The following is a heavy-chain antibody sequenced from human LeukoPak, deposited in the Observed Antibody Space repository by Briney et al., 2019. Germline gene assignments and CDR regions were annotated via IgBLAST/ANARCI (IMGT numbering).Heavy chain of an antibody. CDR3: ARDHAYRTDY. J-gene: IGHJ4*02. V-gene: IGHV3-7*01. CDR2: INQDESKK. Sequence: GVSLRLSCAASGFSFSNDWMCWVRQAPGKGLEWVANINQDESKKYYVDSVKGRFTISRDDAKNSLYLQMSSLRAEDTAVYYCARDHAYRTDYWGQGTLVTVSS. D-gene: IGHD2-2*01. CDR1: GFSFSNDW.